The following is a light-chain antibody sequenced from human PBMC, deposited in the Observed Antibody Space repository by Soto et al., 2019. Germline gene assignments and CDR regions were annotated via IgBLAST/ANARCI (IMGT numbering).Light chain of an antibody. J-gene: IGKJ1*01. V-gene: IGKV1-39*01. CDR3: QQNYSTPPGT. CDR2: ATS. CDR1: QSISTY. Sequence: DIQMTQSPSTLSGSVGDRVTITCRASQSISTYLIWYQQKPGKAPKLLIYATSSLQSGVPSRFSGSGSGTDFTLTISSLQPEDFATYYCQQNYSTPPGTLGQGTKVDIK.